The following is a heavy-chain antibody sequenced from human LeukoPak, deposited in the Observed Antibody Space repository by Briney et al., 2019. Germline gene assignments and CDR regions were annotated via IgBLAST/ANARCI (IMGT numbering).Heavy chain of an antibody. V-gene: IGHV4-39*07. D-gene: IGHD3/OR15-3a*01. CDR1: GGSISSNSYY. Sequence: SETLSLTCTVSGGSISSNSYYWGWIRQPPGKGLERIGSIYHSGSTYYNPSLKSRVTISVDTSKNQFSLKLSSVTAADTAVYYCARVGAYYGYWGFDYWGQGTLVTVSS. CDR3: ARVGAYYGYWGFDY. CDR2: IYHSGST. J-gene: IGHJ4*02.